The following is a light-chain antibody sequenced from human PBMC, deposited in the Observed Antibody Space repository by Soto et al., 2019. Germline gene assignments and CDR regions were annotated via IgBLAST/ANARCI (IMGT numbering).Light chain of an antibody. Sequence: QSALTQPASVSGSPRQSITISCTGTSSDVGGYNYVCWYQQHPGKAPKLIIHDVSNRPSGVSHRFSGSKSGNTASLSISGLQAEDEADYYCSSYTSSSTVVFGGGTKLTVL. CDR1: SSDVGGYNY. V-gene: IGLV2-14*01. CDR2: DVS. CDR3: SSYTSSSTVV. J-gene: IGLJ2*01.